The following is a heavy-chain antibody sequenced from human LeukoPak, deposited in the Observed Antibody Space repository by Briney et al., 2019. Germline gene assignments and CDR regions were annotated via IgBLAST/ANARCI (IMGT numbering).Heavy chain of an antibody. CDR2: IYYSGST. CDR3: ARERSGSYAFDP. V-gene: IGHV4-30-4*01. D-gene: IGHD1-26*01. CDR1: GGSISSGDYY. J-gene: IGHJ5*02. Sequence: SQTLSLTCTVSGGSISSGDYYWSWIRQPPGKGLEWIGYIYYSGSTYYNPSLKSRVTISVDTSKNQFSLKLSSVTAADTAVYYCARERSGSYAFDPWGQGTLVTVSS.